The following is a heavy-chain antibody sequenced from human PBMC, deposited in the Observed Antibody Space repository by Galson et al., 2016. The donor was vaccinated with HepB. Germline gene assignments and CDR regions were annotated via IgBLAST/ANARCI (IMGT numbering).Heavy chain of an antibody. V-gene: IGHV1-8*01. Sequence: SVKVSCKASGYTFTSYDINWVRQATGQGLEWMGWMNANSGNTGYAQKFQGRVTMTRNTSISTAYMELSSLRSEDTAVYYCARGHNNWNYCFGYWGQGTLVTVSS. CDR2: MNANSGNT. D-gene: IGHD1-7*01. J-gene: IGHJ4*02. CDR3: ARGHNNWNYCFGY. CDR1: GYTFTSYD.